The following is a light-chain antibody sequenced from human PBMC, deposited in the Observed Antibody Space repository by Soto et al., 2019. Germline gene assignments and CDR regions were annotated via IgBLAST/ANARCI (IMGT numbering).Light chain of an antibody. CDR3: QQYGSSPMT. CDR2: GAS. J-gene: IGKJ1*01. V-gene: IGKV3-20*01. CDR1: QSVSSNY. Sequence: EIVLTQSPGTLSLSPGERATLSCRASQSVSSNYLAWYQQKPGHAPRLLIYGASSRATGISDRFSGSGSGTDFTLTISRLEPEDFAVYYCQQYGSSPMTFGQGTEVDIK.